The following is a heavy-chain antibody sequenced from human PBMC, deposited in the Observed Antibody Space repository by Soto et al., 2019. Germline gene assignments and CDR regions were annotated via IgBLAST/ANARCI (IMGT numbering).Heavy chain of an antibody. D-gene: IGHD4-17*01. CDR2: IYYSGST. CDR1: GGSISSGGYY. J-gene: IGHJ5*01. Sequence: QVQLQESGPGLVKPSQTLSLTCTVSGGSISSGGYYWSWIRQHPGKGLEWIGYIYYSGSTYYNPSLPSRVTISVDTSKHQFSLKLSSVTAADTAVYSCARSSPSTVTTFASWGQGTLVTVSS. V-gene: IGHV4-31*03. CDR3: ARSSPSTVTTFAS.